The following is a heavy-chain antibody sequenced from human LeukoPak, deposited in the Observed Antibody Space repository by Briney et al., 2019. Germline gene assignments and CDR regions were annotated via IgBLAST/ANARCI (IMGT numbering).Heavy chain of an antibody. CDR3: ARGILYGDYEVGYYYYYMDV. CDR2: IYTSGST. CDR1: GGSISSGSYY. D-gene: IGHD4-17*01. V-gene: IGHV4-61*02. J-gene: IGHJ6*03. Sequence: SETLSLTCTVSGGSISSGSYYWSWIRQPAGKGLEWIGRIYTSGSTNYNPSLKSRVTISVDTSKNQFSLKLSSVTAADTAVYYCARGILYGDYEVGYYYYYMDVWGKGTTVTISS.